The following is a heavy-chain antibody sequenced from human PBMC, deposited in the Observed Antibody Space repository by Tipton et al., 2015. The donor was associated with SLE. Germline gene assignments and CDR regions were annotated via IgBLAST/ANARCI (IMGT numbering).Heavy chain of an antibody. CDR3: ARAFSKLLWFGELLGFDY. D-gene: IGHD3-10*01. CDR1: GGSFSGYY. CDR2: INHSGST. Sequence: TLSLTCAVYGGSFSGYYWSWIRQLPGKGLEWIGEINHSGSTNYNPSLKSRVTISVDTSKNQFSLKLSSVTAADTAVYYCARAFSKLLWFGELLGFDYWGQGTLVTVSS. V-gene: IGHV4-34*01. J-gene: IGHJ4*02.